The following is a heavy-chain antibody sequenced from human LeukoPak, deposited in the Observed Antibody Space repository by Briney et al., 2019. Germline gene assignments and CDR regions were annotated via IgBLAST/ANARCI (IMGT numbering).Heavy chain of an antibody. D-gene: IGHD3-16*01. J-gene: IGHJ5*02. CDR3: ARDLFTGLPQGRFDP. CDR1: GFTVSSNY. V-gene: IGHV3-53*01. CDR2: IYSGGST. Sequence: GGSLRLSCAASGFTVSSNYMSWVRQAPGKGLEWVSIIYSGGSTYYADSVKGRFTISRDNSKNTLYLQMNSLRAEDTAVYYCARDLFTGLPQGRFDPWGQGTLVTVSS.